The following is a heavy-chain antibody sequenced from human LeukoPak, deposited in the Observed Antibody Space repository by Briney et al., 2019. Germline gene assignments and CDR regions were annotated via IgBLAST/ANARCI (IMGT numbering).Heavy chain of an antibody. CDR2: ISSSGSTI. Sequence: PGGSLRLSCAASGFTFSDYYMSWIRQAPGKGLEWVSYISSSGSTINSADSVKGRFTISRDNARNSLYLQMNSLRAEDTAVYYCARDLWLQDNYYLDVWGKGTTVTVSS. CDR3: ARDLWLQDNYYLDV. CDR1: GFTFSDYY. J-gene: IGHJ6*03. D-gene: IGHD5-24*01. V-gene: IGHV3-11*04.